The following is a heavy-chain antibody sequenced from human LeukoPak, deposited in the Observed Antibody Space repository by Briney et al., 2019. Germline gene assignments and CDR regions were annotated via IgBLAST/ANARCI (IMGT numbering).Heavy chain of an antibody. CDR2: IYHSGST. D-gene: IGHD5-18*01. CDR3: ATHWEGYKCGIVDT. J-gene: IGHJ5*02. Sequence: SETLSLTCTVSGGSISSKYWSWIRQPPGKGLEWIGYIYHSGSTSYNPSLKSRVTISVDTSKNQFSLKVSSVTAADTAVYYCATHWEGYKCGIVDTWGQGTRVTVSS. CDR1: GGSISSKY. V-gene: IGHV4-59*08.